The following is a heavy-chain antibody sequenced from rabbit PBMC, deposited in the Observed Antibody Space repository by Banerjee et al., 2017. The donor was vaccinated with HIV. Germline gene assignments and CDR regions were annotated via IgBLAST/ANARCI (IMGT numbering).Heavy chain of an antibody. CDR1: GFPFSNKAV. CDR3: ARDTGTSFSTYGMDL. V-gene: IGHV1S45*01. CDR2: IDSGNRAYT. D-gene: IGHD8-1*01. J-gene: IGHJ6*01. Sequence: QEQLEESGGGLVKPEGSLTLTCKASGFPFSNKAVMCWVRQAPGKGLEWIACIDSGNRAYTFYATWATGRFTISKTSSTTVTLQMTSLTAADTATYFCARDTGTSFSTYGMDLWGPGTLVTVS.